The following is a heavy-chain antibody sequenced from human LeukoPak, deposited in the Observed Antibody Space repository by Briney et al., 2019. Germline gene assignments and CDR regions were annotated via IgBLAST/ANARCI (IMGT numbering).Heavy chain of an antibody. CDR1: GYTFTSYG. V-gene: IGHV1-18*01. Sequence: ASVKVSCKASGYTFTSYGISWVRQAPGQGLEWMGWISAYNGNTNYAQKPQGRVTMTTDTSTSAAYMELRSLRSDDTAVYYCARTPHLAPGGWFDPWGQGTLVTVSS. CDR2: ISAYNGNT. J-gene: IGHJ5*02. CDR3: ARTPHLAPGGWFDP. D-gene: IGHD1-26*01.